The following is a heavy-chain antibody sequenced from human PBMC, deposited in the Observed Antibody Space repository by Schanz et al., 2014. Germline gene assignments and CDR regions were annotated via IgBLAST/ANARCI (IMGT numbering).Heavy chain of an antibody. CDR3: ARNYGGHSEESDRYGMDV. D-gene: IGHD4-17*01. J-gene: IGHJ6*02. V-gene: IGHV1-46*01. Sequence: QVQLVQSGAEVKKPGASMKVSCKASGRTFIVYHVLHWVRQAPGQGLEWMGIINPSGGSTTYAQKFQGRVTMTSDPSTSTVYMELSSLRSEDTAVYYCARNYGGHSEESDRYGMDVWGQGTTVTVSS. CDR1: GRTFIVYH. CDR2: INPSGGST.